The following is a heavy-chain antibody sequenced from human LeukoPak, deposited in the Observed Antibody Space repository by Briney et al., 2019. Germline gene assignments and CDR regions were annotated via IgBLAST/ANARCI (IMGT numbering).Heavy chain of an antibody. D-gene: IGHD1-14*01. V-gene: IGHV1-2*02. CDR1: GYTFTSYY. CDR2: INPNSSGT. J-gene: IGHJ4*02. CDR3: ARFRSRLRFFDY. Sequence: ASVKVSCKASGYTFTSYYMHWVRQAPGQGLEWMGWINPNSSGTNYAQKFQGRVTMTRDTSISTAYMELSRLRSDDTAVYYCARFRSRLRFFDYWGQGTLVTVSS.